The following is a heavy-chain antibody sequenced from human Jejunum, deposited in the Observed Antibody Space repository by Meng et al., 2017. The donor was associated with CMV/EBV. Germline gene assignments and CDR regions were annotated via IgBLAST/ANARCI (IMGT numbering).Heavy chain of an antibody. CDR2: IRGKAHSYAT. CDR3: TRADSSNYGTLFDY. J-gene: IGHJ4*02. D-gene: IGHD4-11*01. CDR1: FTFSGSA. V-gene: IGHV3-73*01. Sequence: FTFSGSAVHWVRQASGKGLKWVGRIRGKAHSYATEYTASVKGRFTISRDDSKNTAYLEMNSLKTEDTAVYYCTRADSSNYGTLFDYWGQGTLVTVSS.